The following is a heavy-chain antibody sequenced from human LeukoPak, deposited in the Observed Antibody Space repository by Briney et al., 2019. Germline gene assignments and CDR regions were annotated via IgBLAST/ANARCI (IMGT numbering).Heavy chain of an antibody. CDR3: ARRTADDLRYFDWLLYSDYYYYMDV. D-gene: IGHD3-9*01. J-gene: IGHJ6*03. V-gene: IGHV3-48*03. CDR2: ISSSGSTT. Sequence: EAGGSLRLSCAASGFTFSSYEMNWVRQAPGKGLEWVSYISSSGSTTYYADSVKGRFTISRDNSKHTLYLQLNSLRAEDTAVYYCARRTADDLRYFDWLLYSDYYYYMDVWGKGTTVTISS. CDR1: GFTFSSYE.